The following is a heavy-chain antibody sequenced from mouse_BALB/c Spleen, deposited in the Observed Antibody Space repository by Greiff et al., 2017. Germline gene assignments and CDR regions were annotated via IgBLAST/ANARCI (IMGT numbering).Heavy chain of an antibody. V-gene: IGHV5-6-4*01. CDR1: GFTFSSYT. D-gene: IGHD4-1*01. CDR3: TRDRTGRAWFAY. Sequence: DVKLVESGGGLVKPGGSLKLSCAASGFTFSSYTMSWVRQTPEKRLEWVATISSGGSYTYYPDSVKGRFTISRDNAKNTLYLQMSSLKSEDTAMYYCTRDRTGRAWFAYWGQGTLVTVSA. J-gene: IGHJ3*01. CDR2: ISSGGSYT.